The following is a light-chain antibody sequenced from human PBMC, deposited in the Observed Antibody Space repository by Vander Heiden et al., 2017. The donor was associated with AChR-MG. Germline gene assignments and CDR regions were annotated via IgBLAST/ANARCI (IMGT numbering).Light chain of an antibody. CDR3: QQLNSYPLT. V-gene: IGKV1-9*01. CDR2: AAS. CDR1: QGISSY. Sequence: IQLTHSPSSLSASVGDRVTITRRASQGISSYLAWYQQKPGKAPKLLIYAASTLQSGVPSRFSGSGSGTDFTLTISILHPEDFATYYCQQLNSYPLTFGGGTKVEIK. J-gene: IGKJ4*01.